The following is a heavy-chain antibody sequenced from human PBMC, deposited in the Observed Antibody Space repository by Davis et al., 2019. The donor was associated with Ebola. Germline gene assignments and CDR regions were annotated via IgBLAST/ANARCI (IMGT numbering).Heavy chain of an antibody. Sequence: SVKVSCKASGGTFSSYAISWVRQAPGQGLEWMGRIIPILGIANYAQKFQGRVTITADESTSTAYMELSSLRSEDTAVYYCARGEVDGSGSYYPLLVPSFRFDIWGQGTMVTVSS. CDR3: ARGEVDGSGSYYPLLVPSFRFDI. V-gene: IGHV1-69*04. D-gene: IGHD3-10*01. CDR1: GGTFSSYA. J-gene: IGHJ3*02. CDR2: IIPILGIA.